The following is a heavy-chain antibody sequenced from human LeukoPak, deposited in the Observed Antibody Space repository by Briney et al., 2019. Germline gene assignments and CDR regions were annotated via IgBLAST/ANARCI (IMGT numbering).Heavy chain of an antibody. V-gene: IGHV4-39*07. CDR1: GGSISSSSDY. CDR3: AGSSSGWYDGNWFDP. D-gene: IGHD6-19*01. J-gene: IGHJ5*02. Sequence: SETLSLTCTVSGGSISSSSDYWGWIRQAPGKGLEWIGSIYYHENTYYNSSLKSRVTISVDTSKNQFSLKLSSVTAADTAVYYCAGSSSGWYDGNWFDPWGQGTLVTVSS. CDR2: IYYHENT.